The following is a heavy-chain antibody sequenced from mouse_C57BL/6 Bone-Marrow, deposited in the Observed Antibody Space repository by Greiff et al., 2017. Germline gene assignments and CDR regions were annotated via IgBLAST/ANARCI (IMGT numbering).Heavy chain of an antibody. D-gene: IGHD1-1*01. J-gene: IGHJ4*01. Sequence: EVQLQQSGAELVRPGASVKLSCTASGFNIKDYYMHWVKQRPEQGLEWIGRIDPEDGDTEYAPKFQGKATMTADTSSNTAYLQLSSLTSEDTAVYYCTTWGTTVVAPYYAMDYWGQGTSVTVSS. CDR1: GFNIKDYY. CDR3: TTWGTTVVAPYYAMDY. CDR2: IDPEDGDT. V-gene: IGHV14-1*01.